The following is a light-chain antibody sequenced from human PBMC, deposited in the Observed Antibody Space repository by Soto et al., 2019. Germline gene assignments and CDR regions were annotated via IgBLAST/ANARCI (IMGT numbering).Light chain of an antibody. CDR1: ESVSKW. Sequence: DIQMTQSPSFLSASVGDKVTITCRATESVSKWLAWYQEKPGNPPRPLIYDASTLESGVPSRFSGSGSGTEFTLTISSPQADDFAIYYCQQYNSYSWTFGQGNKVEMK. CDR2: DAS. J-gene: IGKJ1*01. V-gene: IGKV1-5*01. CDR3: QQYNSYSWT.